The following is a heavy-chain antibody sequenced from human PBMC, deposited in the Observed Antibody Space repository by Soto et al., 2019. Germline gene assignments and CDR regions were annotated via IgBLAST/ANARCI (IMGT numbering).Heavy chain of an antibody. CDR3: AIANGWYYFDY. CDR2: RYYTGST. CDR1: GDSISTYY. J-gene: IGHJ4*02. D-gene: IGHD6-19*01. V-gene: IGHV4-59*08. Sequence: PSETLSLTCTFSGDSISTYYWSWIRQPPGKGLEWIGYRYYTGSTSYNPSLKSRVIISVDMSKNQFSLQLDSVTAADTAVYYCAIANGWYYFDYWGQGALVTVS.